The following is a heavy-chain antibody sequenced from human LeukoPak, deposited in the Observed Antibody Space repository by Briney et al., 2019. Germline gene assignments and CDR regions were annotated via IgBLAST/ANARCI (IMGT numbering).Heavy chain of an antibody. CDR2: ISAYNGNT. J-gene: IGHJ5*02. CDR1: GYTLTSYG. D-gene: IGHD3-10*01. Sequence: GASVKVSCKASGYTLTSYGISWVRQAPGQGLEWMGWISAYNGNTNYAQKLQGRVTMTTDTSTSTAYMELRSLRSDDTAVYYCARQVTMVRGVIQGWFDPWGQGTLVTVSS. CDR3: ARQVTMVRGVIQGWFDP. V-gene: IGHV1-18*01.